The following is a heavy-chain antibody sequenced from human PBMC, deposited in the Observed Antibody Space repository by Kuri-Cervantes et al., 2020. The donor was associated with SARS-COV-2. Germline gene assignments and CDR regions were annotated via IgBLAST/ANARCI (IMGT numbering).Heavy chain of an antibody. D-gene: IGHD6-19*01. CDR3: ARNSGYSSGWFYYYYYMDV. V-gene: IGHV4-39*07. Sequence: GSLRLSCAVSGGSISRSSYFWGWIRQLPGKGLEWMGSIYYNGNTNYNPSLKSRVTISVDTSKNQFSLKLSSVTAADTAVYYCARNSGYSSGWFYYYYYMDVWGKGTTVTVSS. CDR1: GGSISRSSYF. J-gene: IGHJ6*03. CDR2: IYYNGNT.